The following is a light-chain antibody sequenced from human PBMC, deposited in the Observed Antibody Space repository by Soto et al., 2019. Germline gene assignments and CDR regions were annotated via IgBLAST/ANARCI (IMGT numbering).Light chain of an antibody. CDR1: QSIGSW. Sequence: DIQMTQSPSTLSASVGDRVIIVCRASQSIGSWLAWYQQKPGKAPKLLIYKASTLESGVPSRFSGSGSGTEFTLTIRSLQPDDFETYYCQQYNTYLWTFGQGTKVEIK. V-gene: IGKV1-5*03. CDR3: QQYNTYLWT. J-gene: IGKJ1*01. CDR2: KAS.